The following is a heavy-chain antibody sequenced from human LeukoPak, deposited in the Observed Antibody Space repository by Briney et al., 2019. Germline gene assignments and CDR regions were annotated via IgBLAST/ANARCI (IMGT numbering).Heavy chain of an antibody. CDR2: ISAYNGNT. Sequence: GASVKVSCKASGGTFSSYAISWVRQAPGQGLEWMGWISAYNGNTNYAQKLQGRVTMTTDTSTSTAYMELRSLRSDDTAVYYCARAGYSSGWYVRYYYYGMDVWGQGTTVTVSS. CDR1: GGTFSSYA. V-gene: IGHV1-18*01. CDR3: ARAGYSSGWYVRYYYYGMDV. J-gene: IGHJ6*02. D-gene: IGHD6-19*01.